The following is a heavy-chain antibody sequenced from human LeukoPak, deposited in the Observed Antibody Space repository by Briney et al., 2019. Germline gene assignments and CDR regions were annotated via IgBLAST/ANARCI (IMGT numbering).Heavy chain of an antibody. Sequence: ASVKVSCKASGYTFTSYGISWVRQAPGQGLEWMGWISAYNGNTNYAQKLQGRVTMTTGTSTSTAYMELRSLRSDDTAVYYCARDRGIAAAGDRYFQHWGQGTLVTVTS. V-gene: IGHV1-18*01. J-gene: IGHJ1*01. CDR2: ISAYNGNT. D-gene: IGHD6-13*01. CDR1: GYTFTSYG. CDR3: ARDRGIAAAGDRYFQH.